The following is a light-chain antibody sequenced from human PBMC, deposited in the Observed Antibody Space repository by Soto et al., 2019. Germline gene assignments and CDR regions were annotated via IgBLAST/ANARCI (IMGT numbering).Light chain of an antibody. V-gene: IGLV3-21*04. CDR1: NIGSKS. J-gene: IGLJ7*01. CDR3: QVWDSSSDHPGAV. CDR2: YDS. Sequence: SSELTQPPSVSVAPGKTARITCGGNNIGSKSVHWYQQKPGQAPVLVIYYDSDRPSGIPERFSGSNSRNTATLTISRVEAGDEADYYCQVWDSSSDHPGAVFGGGTQLTVL.